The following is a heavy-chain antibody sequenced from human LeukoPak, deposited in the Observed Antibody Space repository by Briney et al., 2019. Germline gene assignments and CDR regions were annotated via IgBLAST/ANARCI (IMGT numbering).Heavy chain of an antibody. CDR3: ARAVKYRSGPLTDLLPYYFDY. CDR2: INTGNGNT. Sequence: PMASVKVSCKASGYTFTGYYMHWVRQAPGQRLEWMGWINTGNGNTKYSQEFQGRVTITRDTSANTAYMELSSLRSEDMAVYYCARAVKYRSGPLTDLLPYYFDYWGQGTLVTVSS. CDR1: GYTFTGYY. V-gene: IGHV1-3*03. J-gene: IGHJ4*02. D-gene: IGHD6-19*01.